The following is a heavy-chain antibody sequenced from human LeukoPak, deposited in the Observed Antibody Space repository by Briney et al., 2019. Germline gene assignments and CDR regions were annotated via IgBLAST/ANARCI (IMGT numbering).Heavy chain of an antibody. V-gene: IGHV1-8*01. CDR2: MNPNTTNT. D-gene: IGHD2-2*01. J-gene: IGHJ4*02. Sequence: ASLKVSCKASGYTFSSYDINWVRQATGKGLEWLGWMNPNTTNTGYAQNFKGRVTMTSDTPMNTAYMELRSLTTEDTGVYYCARGPPESTSSDYWGQGTLVIVS. CDR3: ARGPPESTSSDY. CDR1: GYTFSSYD.